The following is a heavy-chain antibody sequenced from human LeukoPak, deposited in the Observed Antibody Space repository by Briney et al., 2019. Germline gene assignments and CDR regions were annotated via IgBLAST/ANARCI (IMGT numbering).Heavy chain of an antibody. V-gene: IGHV4-4*02. CDR3: AQTLCGGDCYWPD. Sequence: SETLSLTCAVSGGSISSSNWWSWVRQPPGKGLEWIGEIYHSGSTNYNPSLKSRVTISVDKSKNQFSLKLSSVTAADTAVYYCAQTLCGGDCYWPDWGQGTLVTVSS. CDR2: IYHSGST. CDR1: GGSISSSNW. J-gene: IGHJ4*02. D-gene: IGHD2-21*02.